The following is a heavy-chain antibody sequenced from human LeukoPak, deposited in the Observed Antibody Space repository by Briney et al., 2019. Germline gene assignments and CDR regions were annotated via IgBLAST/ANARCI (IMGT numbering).Heavy chain of an antibody. CDR3: ATDRGYYTSGSYYLDY. CDR2: IRYDGSNK. Sequence: PGGSLRLSCAASGFTFSSYGMHWVRQAPGKGLEWVAFIRYDGSNKYYGDSVKGRFTISRDNSKNTLYLQMNSLGAEDTAVYYYATDRGYYTSGSYYLDYWGQGTLVTVSS. D-gene: IGHD3-10*01. V-gene: IGHV3-30*02. CDR1: GFTFSSYG. J-gene: IGHJ4*02.